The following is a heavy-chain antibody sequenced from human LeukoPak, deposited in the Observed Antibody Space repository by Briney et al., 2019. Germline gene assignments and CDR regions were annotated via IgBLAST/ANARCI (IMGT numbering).Heavy chain of an antibody. CDR1: GFTFNSYS. J-gene: IGHJ4*02. Sequence: KAGGSLRLSCAASGFTFNSYSMVWVRQAPGKGPEWLSSISSDSAYIYYADSARGRFTVSRDNAKNSVYLQMNSLRADDTALYYCANTHDYGDYWGQGTLVTVSS. CDR2: ISSDSAYI. V-gene: IGHV3-21*01. CDR3: ANTHDYGDY.